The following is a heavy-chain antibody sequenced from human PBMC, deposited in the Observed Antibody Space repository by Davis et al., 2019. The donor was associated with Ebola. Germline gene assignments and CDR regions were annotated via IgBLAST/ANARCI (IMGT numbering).Heavy chain of an antibody. D-gene: IGHD3-22*01. Sequence: ASVKVSCKASGYSFSSYYMHWVRQAPGQGLEWMGIINPSGGSTNYAQKFQGRVTITADKSTSTAYMELSSLRSENTAVYYCARDFSGPTYYYDSSGSDYWGQGTLVTVSS. CDR1: GYSFSSYY. CDR3: ARDFSGPTYYYDSSGSDY. CDR2: INPSGGST. J-gene: IGHJ4*02. V-gene: IGHV1-46*01.